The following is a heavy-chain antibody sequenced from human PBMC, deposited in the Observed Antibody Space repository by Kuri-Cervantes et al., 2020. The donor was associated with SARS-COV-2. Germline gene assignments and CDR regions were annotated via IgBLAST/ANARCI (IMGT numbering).Heavy chain of an antibody. CDR2: INHSGST. V-gene: IGHV4-34*01. Sequence: GSLRLSCAVYGGSFSGYFWTWIRQPPGKGLEWIGEINHSGSTNYNPSLKSRVAISVDTSKNQFSLSLSSVTAADTAVYYCASRVNWGQGTLVTVSS. J-gene: IGHJ4*02. CDR3: ASRVN. CDR1: GGSFSGYF.